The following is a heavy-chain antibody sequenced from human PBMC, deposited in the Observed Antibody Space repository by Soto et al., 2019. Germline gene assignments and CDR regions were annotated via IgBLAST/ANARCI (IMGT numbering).Heavy chain of an antibody. CDR3: AKDLTPYFYYYDSSGYQPLY. CDR1: GFTFSSYA. V-gene: IGHV3-23*01. D-gene: IGHD3-22*01. Sequence: QPGGSLRLSCAASGFTFSSYAMSWVRQAPGKGLEWVSAISGSGGSTYYADSVKGRFTISRDNSKNTLYLQMNSLRAEDTAVYYCAKDLTPYFYYYDSSGYQPLYWGQGTLVTVSS. CDR2: ISGSGGST. J-gene: IGHJ4*02.